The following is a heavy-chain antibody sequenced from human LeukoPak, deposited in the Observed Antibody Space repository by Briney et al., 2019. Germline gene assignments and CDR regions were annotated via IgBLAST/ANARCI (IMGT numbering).Heavy chain of an antibody. Sequence: ASVKVSCKASGYTFTDYFVHWVRQAPGQGLEWMGWMNPKSGGTNYAQKFQGRVTMTRDTSISTAYMELSRLRSDDTAVYYCSSNPTNSGSYYEWGQGTLVTVSS. D-gene: IGHD3-10*01. CDR2: MNPKSGGT. CDR1: GYTFTDYF. V-gene: IGHV1-2*02. J-gene: IGHJ4*02. CDR3: SSNPTNSGSYYE.